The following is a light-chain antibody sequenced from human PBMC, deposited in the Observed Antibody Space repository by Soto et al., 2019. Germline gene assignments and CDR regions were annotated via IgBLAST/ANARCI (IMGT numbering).Light chain of an antibody. CDR2: GAS. V-gene: IGKV3-20*01. CDR3: HQYGSSSWT. Sequence: EIVLTQSPGTLSLSPGERATLSCTPSPSVSSSNAAWYQQKPGQAPRLLIYGASSRATGSPDRFSGSGSGTDFTLTISRLEPEDFAVYYCHQYGSSSWTFGQGTKVDIK. CDR1: PSVSSSN. J-gene: IGKJ1*01.